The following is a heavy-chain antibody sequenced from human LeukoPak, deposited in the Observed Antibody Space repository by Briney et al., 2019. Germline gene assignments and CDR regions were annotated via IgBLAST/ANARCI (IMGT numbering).Heavy chain of an antibody. J-gene: IGHJ4*02. CDR3: ASNYYDSSGSNKEAFDY. CDR2: ISSSGSTI. CDR1: GFTFSDYY. D-gene: IGHD3-22*01. Sequence: GGSLRLSRAASGFTFSDYYMSWIRQAPGKGLEWVSYISSSGSTIYYADSVKGRFTISRDNAKNSLYLQMNSLRAEDTAVYYCASNYYDSSGSNKEAFDYWGQGTLVTVSS. V-gene: IGHV3-11*01.